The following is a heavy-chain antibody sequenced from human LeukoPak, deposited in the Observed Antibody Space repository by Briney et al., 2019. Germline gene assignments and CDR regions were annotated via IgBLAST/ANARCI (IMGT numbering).Heavy chain of an antibody. J-gene: IGHJ4*02. CDR2: ISYSGST. Sequence: SETLSLTCTVSGYSISSSDYYWGWIRQPPGKGLEWIGSISYSGSTYYNPSLKSRVTMSVDTSKNQFSLKLSSVTAADTAVYYCARDQYYDSSTYYEIDYWGQGTLVTVSS. V-gene: IGHV4-39*07. CDR1: GYSISSSDYY. D-gene: IGHD3-22*01. CDR3: ARDQYYDSSTYYEIDY.